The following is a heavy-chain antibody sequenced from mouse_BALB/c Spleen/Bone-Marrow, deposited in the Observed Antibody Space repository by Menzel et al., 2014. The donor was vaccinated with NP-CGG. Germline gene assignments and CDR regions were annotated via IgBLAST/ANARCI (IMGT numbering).Heavy chain of an antibody. J-gene: IGHJ4*01. CDR1: GDSITSGY. CDR2: ISYSGGT. Sequence: EVQRVESGPSLVKPSQTLSLTCSVTGDSITSGYWNWIRKFPGNKLEYMGYISYSGGTYYNPSLKSRISITRDTSKNLYYLQLNSVTTKDTATYYCARSGSSGYHYYAMDYWGQGTSVTVSS. V-gene: IGHV3-8*02. D-gene: IGHD3-1*01. CDR3: ARSGSSGYHYYAMDY.